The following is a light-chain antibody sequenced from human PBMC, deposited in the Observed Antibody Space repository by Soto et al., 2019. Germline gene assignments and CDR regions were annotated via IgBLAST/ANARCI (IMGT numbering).Light chain of an antibody. CDR2: GPP. CDR3: QQYGSSPWT. Sequence: DILLTQSPGSLSLSPGERATLSCRASQSVSSSYLAWYQQKPGQAPRLLIYGPPSRATGIPHRFSGSGSGTDFTLTISRLEPEDFAVYYCQQYGSSPWTFGQGTKV. CDR1: QSVSSSY. V-gene: IGKV3-20*01. J-gene: IGKJ1*01.